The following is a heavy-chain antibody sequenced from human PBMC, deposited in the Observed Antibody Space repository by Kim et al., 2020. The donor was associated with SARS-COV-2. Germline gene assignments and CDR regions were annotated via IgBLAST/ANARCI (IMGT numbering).Heavy chain of an antibody. V-gene: IGHV2-5*01. Sequence: KRYSPSLKSRLTITKDTSKNQVVLTMTNMDPVDTATYYCAHRLSIFGFDYWGQGTLVTVSS. J-gene: IGHJ4*02. CDR3: AHRLSIFGFDY. D-gene: IGHD3-3*01. CDR2: K.